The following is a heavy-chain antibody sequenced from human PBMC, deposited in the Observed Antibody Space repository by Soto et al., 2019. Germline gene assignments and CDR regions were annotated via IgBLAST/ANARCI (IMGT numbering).Heavy chain of an antibody. Sequence: ESGGGLVQPGGSLRLSCAASGFPFSSYAMSWVRQAPGKGLEWVSAISGSGGSTYYADSVKGRFTISRDNSKNTLYLQMNSLRAEDTAVYYCAKEGPGSSWWGYYYYGMDVWGQGTTVTVSS. V-gene: IGHV3-23*01. J-gene: IGHJ6*02. CDR1: GFPFSSYA. D-gene: IGHD6-13*01. CDR2: ISGSGGST. CDR3: AKEGPGSSWWGYYYYGMDV.